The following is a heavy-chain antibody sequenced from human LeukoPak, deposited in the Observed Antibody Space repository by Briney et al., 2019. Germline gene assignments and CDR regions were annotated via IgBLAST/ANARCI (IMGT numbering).Heavy chain of an antibody. CDR1: GYSFTRYW. V-gene: IGHV3-21*01. J-gene: IGHJ1*01. D-gene: IGHD3-22*01. CDR3: ARDHRDYDSSGYLEYFQH. Sequence: PGESLKISCKGSGYSFTRYWISWVRQMPGKGLEWVSSISSSSYIYYADSVKGRFTISRDNAKNSLYLQMNSLRAEDTAVYYCARDHRDYDSSGYLEYFQHWGQGTLVTVSS. CDR2: ISSSSYI.